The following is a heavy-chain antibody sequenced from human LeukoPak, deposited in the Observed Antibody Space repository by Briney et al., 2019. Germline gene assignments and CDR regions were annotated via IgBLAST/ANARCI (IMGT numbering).Heavy chain of an antibody. Sequence: PSETLSLTXTVSGGSISSGSYYWSWIRQPAGNGLEWIGRIYTSGSTNYNPSLKSRVTISVDTSKNQFSLKLSSVTAADTAVYYCARGHVLRFLEWLMLDYWGQGTLVTVSS. J-gene: IGHJ4*02. CDR2: IYTSGST. CDR3: ARGHVLRFLEWLMLDY. D-gene: IGHD3-3*01. CDR1: GGSISSGSYY. V-gene: IGHV4-61*02.